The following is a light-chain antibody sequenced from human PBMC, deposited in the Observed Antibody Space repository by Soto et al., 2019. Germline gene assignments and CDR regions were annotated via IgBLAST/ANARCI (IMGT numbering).Light chain of an antibody. Sequence: QSVLTQPASVSGSPGQSITISCTGTSSDIGGYNYVSWYQHHPGKAPKLMIYEVTNRPSGVSSRFSGSKSGNRASLTISGLLAGDEADYYCSSYTSSSTLDYVFGTGTKVTVL. V-gene: IGLV2-14*01. CDR1: SSDIGGYNY. CDR2: EVT. CDR3: SSYTSSSTLDYV. J-gene: IGLJ1*01.